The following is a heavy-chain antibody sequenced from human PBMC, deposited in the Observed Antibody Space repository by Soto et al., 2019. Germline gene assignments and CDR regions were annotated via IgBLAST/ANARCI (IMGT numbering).Heavy chain of an antibody. CDR2: INPILSMS. D-gene: IGHD3-16*02. CDR3: ASSYSSGYRAFNY. V-gene: IGHV1-69*02. J-gene: IGHJ4*02. CDR1: GDTFTFYS. Sequence: QVQLVQSGAEVKRPESSVKVSCKASGDTFTFYSINWVRQAPGLGLEWMGRINPILSMSNYAQRFQGRVTMTPDKSTSTAYMELSSLRSEDTAIYYCASSYSSGYRAFNYWGQGALVTVSS.